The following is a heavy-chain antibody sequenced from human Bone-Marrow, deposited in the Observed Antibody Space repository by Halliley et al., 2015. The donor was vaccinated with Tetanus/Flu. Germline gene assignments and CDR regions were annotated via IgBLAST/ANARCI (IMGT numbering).Heavy chain of an antibody. CDR3: ARDTEFDYSGYYFAY. CDR1: GASISTTHW. CDR2: IYHSGST. Sequence: TLSLTCAVSGASISTTHWWTWVRQPPGKGLEWIGAIYHSGSTKYNPSLKSRVTISADKSKNQFSLKLTSMTAADTAVYYCARDTEFDYSGYYFAYWGQGALVTVSS. V-gene: IGHV4-4*02. D-gene: IGHD3-22*01. J-gene: IGHJ4*02.